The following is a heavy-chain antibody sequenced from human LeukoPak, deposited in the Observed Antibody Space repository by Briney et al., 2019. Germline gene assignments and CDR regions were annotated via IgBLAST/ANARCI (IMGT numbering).Heavy chain of an antibody. CDR2: IKQDGSEK. Sequence: GESLKISCKGSGYSFTSYWIGWVRQAPGKGLEWVANIKQDGSEKYYVDSVKGRFTISRDNAKNSLYLQMNSLRAEDTAVYYCASAIVVVNGPGDCFDYWGQGTLVTVSS. D-gene: IGHD3-22*01. J-gene: IGHJ4*02. V-gene: IGHV3-7*01. CDR3: ASAIVVVNGPGDCFDY. CDR1: GYSFTSYW.